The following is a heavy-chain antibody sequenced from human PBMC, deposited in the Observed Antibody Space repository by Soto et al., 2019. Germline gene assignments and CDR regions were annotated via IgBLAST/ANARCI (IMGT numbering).Heavy chain of an antibody. Sequence: QVQLVESGGGVVQPGRSLRLSCAASGFTFNNYAMHWVRQAPGKGLEWVAFISYDGGDKYYGDSVKGRFTISRDKSRNTLYLQMNSLRPEDTAVYYCAKDSSEGYFDYGGQGSLVTVSS. CDR3: AKDSSEGYFDY. J-gene: IGHJ4*02. CDR1: GFTFNNYA. CDR2: ISYDGGDK. V-gene: IGHV3-30*18.